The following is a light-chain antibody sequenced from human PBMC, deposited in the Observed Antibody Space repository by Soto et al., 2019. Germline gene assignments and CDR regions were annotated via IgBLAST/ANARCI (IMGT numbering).Light chain of an antibody. V-gene: IGKV3-20*01. Sequence: EIVLTQSPGTLSLSPGERATLSCRASQSVSNSYLAWYQQKPGQAPRLLIYAASTRATGIPERFSGSGSGTDFTLTISRLEPEDFAVYHCHQYGRSSWTFGQGTKV. CDR3: HQYGRSSWT. CDR1: QSVSNSY. CDR2: AAS. J-gene: IGKJ1*01.